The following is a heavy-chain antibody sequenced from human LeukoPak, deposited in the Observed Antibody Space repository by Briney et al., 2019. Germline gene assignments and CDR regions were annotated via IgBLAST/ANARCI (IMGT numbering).Heavy chain of an antibody. CDR3: ARGISSGWDLYFDY. D-gene: IGHD6-19*01. J-gene: IGHJ4*02. V-gene: IGHV4-59*01. CDR2: IFYSGST. CDR1: GGSISSYY. Sequence: SETLSLTCTVSGGSISSYYWSWIRQPPGKGLEWIGYIFYSGSTNYNPSLKSRVTISVDTSKNQFSLKLSSVTAADTAVYYCARGISSGWDLYFDYWGQGTLVTVSS.